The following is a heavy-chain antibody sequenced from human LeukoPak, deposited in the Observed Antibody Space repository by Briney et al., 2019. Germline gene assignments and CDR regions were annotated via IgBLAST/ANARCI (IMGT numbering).Heavy chain of an antibody. CDR1: GFPFSTYW. CDR2: INIDGSIT. Sequence: PGGSLRLSCAASGFPFSTYWMHWVRQAPGKGLVWVSRINIDGSITNYADFVKGRFTISRDNAKNSLYLQMNSLRAEDTAVYYCARGDGNIVVVEESGGYYYGMDVWGQGTTVTVSS. J-gene: IGHJ6*02. CDR3: ARGDGNIVVVEESGGYYYGMDV. D-gene: IGHD2-15*01. V-gene: IGHV3-74*01.